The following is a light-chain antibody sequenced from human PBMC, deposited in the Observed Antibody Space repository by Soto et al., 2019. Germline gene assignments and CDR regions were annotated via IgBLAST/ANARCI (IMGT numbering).Light chain of an antibody. Sequence: DIQMTQSPSSVSASVGDRVTITCRASQDISSWLAWYHQKPGKAPKLLIYVVSCLQSGVPSRLSGSRSGTDFTLTISSLQPEDFASYFCQQANSFPYTFGQGTKLEIK. CDR1: QDISSW. V-gene: IGKV1-12*01. CDR2: VVS. CDR3: QQANSFPYT. J-gene: IGKJ2*01.